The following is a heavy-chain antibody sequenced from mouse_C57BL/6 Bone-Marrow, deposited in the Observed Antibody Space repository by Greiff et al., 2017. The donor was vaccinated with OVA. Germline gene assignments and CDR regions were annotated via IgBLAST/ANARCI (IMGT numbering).Heavy chain of an antibody. CDR1: EYEFPSHD. CDR3: ARQKKIYYDYDWYFDV. Sequence: EVQLVESGGGLVQPGESLKLSCESNEYEFPSHDMSWVRKTPEKRLELVAAINSDGGSTYYPDTMERRFIISRDNTKKTLYLQMSSLRSEETALYYCARQKKIYYDYDWYFDVWGTGTTVTVSS. CDR2: INSDGGST. J-gene: IGHJ1*03. D-gene: IGHD2-4*01. V-gene: IGHV5-2*01.